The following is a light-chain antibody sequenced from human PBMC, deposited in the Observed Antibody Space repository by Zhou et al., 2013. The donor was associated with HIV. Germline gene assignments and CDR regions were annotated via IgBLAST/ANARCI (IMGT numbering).Light chain of an antibody. CDR2: RAS. V-gene: IGKV3-20*01. Sequence: EIVLTQSPGTLSLSPGERATLSCRASQSISSSYLAWYQQKPGQAPRLLMYRASRRATGIPDRFSGGGSGTDFTLTINRLEPEDFAVYYCQHYGGTPLTFGGGTTVEVK. J-gene: IGKJ4*01. CDR3: QHYGGTPLT. CDR1: QSISSSY.